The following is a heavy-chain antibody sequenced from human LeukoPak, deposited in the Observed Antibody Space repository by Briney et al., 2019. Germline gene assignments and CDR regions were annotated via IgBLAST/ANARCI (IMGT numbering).Heavy chain of an antibody. CDR3: ARSSVRVGPEDY. V-gene: IGHV3-21*01. Sequence: GGSLRLSCAAPGFTFSSYSMNWVRQAPGKGLEGVSSISSSSSYIYYADSVKVRFTISRDNAKNSLYLQMNSLRAEDTAVYYCARSSVRVGPEDYWGQGTLVTVSS. D-gene: IGHD1-26*01. J-gene: IGHJ4*02. CDR1: GFTFSSYS. CDR2: ISSSSSYI.